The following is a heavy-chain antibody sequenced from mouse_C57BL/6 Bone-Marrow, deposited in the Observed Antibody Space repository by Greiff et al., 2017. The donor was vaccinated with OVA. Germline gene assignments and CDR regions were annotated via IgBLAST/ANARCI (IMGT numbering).Heavy chain of an antibody. CDR2: IRNKANGYTT. CDR3: ARDMGGRGYFDV. J-gene: IGHJ1*03. CDR1: GFTFTDYY. V-gene: IGHV7-3*01. D-gene: IGHD3-3*01. Sequence: EVQLVESGGGLVQPGGSLSLSCAASGFTFTDYYMRWVRQPPGKALEWLGFIRNKANGYTTEYSASVKGRFTISRDKYKSILYLQMNALRAEDGATYYCARDMGGRGYFDVGGTGTTVTVSS.